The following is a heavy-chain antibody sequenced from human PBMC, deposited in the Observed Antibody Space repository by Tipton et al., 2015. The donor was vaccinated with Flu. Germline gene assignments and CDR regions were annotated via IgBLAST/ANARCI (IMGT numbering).Heavy chain of an antibody. D-gene: IGHD3-10*01. CDR2: IHHSGST. V-gene: IGHV4-34*01. CDR1: GGSFSDYY. CDR3: ARGSGSGTFVIFDY. J-gene: IGHJ4*02. Sequence: GLVKPSETLSLTCAVYGGSFSDYYWSWIRQSPEKGLEWIGEIHHSGSTKYNPSLRSRVTISVDTSKSQFSLRLSSVTAADTAVYYCARGSGSGTFVIFDYWGQGTLVAVSS.